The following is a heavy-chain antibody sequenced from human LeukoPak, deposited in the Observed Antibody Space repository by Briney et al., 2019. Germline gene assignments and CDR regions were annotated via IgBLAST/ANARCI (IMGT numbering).Heavy chain of an antibody. CDR1: GFILSGSG. V-gene: IGHV3-73*01. Sequence: GGSLRLSCAASGFILSGSGIHWVRQASGKGLEWVGRIRSNSNNYATSYSASVKGRFTVSRDDSKNTAYLTMNSLETEDTAIYYCTRLDEAADGFVRGAVTRAYDIWGQGTMVTVSS. CDR2: IRSNSNNYAT. CDR3: TRLDEAADGFVRGAVTRAYDI. D-gene: IGHD3-10*01. J-gene: IGHJ3*02.